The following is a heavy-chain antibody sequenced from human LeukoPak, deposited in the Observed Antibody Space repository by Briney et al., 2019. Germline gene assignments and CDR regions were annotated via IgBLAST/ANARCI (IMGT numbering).Heavy chain of an antibody. D-gene: IGHD3-22*01. CDR3: AREGATMIVVEHHIQ. CDR2: ISGSGGST. V-gene: IGHV3-23*01. CDR1: GFTFSSYA. J-gene: IGHJ4*02. Sequence: PGGSLRLSCAASGFTFSSYAMSWVRQAPGKGLEWVSAISGSGGSTYYADYLKGRFTISRDNSKNTLYLQMNSLRDEDTAVYYCAREGATMIVVEHHIQWGQGTLVTVSS.